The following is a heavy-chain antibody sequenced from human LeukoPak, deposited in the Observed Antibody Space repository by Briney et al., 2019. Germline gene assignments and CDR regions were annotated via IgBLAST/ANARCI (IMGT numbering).Heavy chain of an antibody. V-gene: IGHV3-30*02. CDR2: IRYDGSNK. D-gene: IGHD3-3*01. CDR3: AKDPSYYDFWSGSHSGCFDL. CDR1: GLTLRSYG. Sequence: GGSLRLSCAASGLTLRSYGMHWVRQAPGKGLEWVAFIRYDGSNKYYADSVKGRFTISRDNAKNTLYLQMNSLRAEDTAVYYCAKDPSYYDFWSGSHSGCFDLWGRGTLVTVSS. J-gene: IGHJ2*01.